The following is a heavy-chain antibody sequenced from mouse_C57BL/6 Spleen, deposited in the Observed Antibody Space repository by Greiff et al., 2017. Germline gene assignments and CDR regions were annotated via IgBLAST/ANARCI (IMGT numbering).Heavy chain of an antibody. Sequence: VQLKESGPELVKPGASVKISCKASGYAFSSSWMNWVKQRPGKGLEWIGRIYPGDGDTNYNGKFKGKATLTADKSSSTAYMQLSSLTSEDSAVYFCARKWELGLDYWGQGTTLTVSS. CDR2: IYPGDGDT. J-gene: IGHJ2*01. CDR3: ARKWELGLDY. V-gene: IGHV1-82*01. CDR1: GYAFSSSW. D-gene: IGHD4-1*01.